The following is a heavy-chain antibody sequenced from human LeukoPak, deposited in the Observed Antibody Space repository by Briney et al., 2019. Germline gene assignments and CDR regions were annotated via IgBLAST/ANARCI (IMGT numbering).Heavy chain of an antibody. D-gene: IGHD3-3*01. CDR1: GYTFTGYY. CDR3: ARGLQYYDFAS. CDR2: INLNSGGT. Sequence: ASVKVSCKASGYTFTGYYMHWVRQAPGQGLEWMGWINLNSGGTNYAQKFQGRVTMTRDTSISTAYMEPSRLRSDDTAVYYCARGLQYYDFASWGQGTLVTVSS. V-gene: IGHV1-2*02. J-gene: IGHJ4*02.